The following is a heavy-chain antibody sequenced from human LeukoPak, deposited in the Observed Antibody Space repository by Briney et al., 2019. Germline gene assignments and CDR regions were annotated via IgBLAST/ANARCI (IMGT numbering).Heavy chain of an antibody. D-gene: IGHD5-12*01. J-gene: IGHJ6*03. Sequence: ASVKVSCKASGYTFTSYAVNWVRQAPGQGLEWMGWINTNTGNPTYAQGFTGRFVFSLDTSVSTAYLQISSLKAEDTAVYYCARDTSGYDYGYYYYYMDVWGKGTTVTVSS. V-gene: IGHV7-4-1*02. CDR3: ARDTSGYDYGYYYYYMDV. CDR2: INTNTGNP. CDR1: GYTFTSYA.